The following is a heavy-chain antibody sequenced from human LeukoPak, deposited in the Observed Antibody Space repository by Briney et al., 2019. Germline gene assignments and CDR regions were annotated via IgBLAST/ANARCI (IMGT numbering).Heavy chain of an antibody. CDR3: ARLSGYPYYYGMDV. V-gene: IGHV4-59*01. J-gene: IGHJ6*02. CDR1: GGSISSYY. Sequence: PSETLSLTCTVSGGSISSYYWSWIRQPPGKGLEWIGSIFYNGSTNYNPSLKSRVTISVATSKNQFSLNLSSVTAADTAVYHCARLSGYPYYYGMDVWGQGTTVTVSS. CDR2: IFYNGST. D-gene: IGHD3-3*01.